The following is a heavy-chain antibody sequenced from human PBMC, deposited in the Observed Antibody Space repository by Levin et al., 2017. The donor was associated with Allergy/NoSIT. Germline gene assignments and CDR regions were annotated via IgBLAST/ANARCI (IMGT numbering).Heavy chain of an antibody. CDR3: AHIRRTYSGYDDGMDV. Sequence: SGPTLVKPTQTLTLTCTFSGFSLSTNTMGVGWIRQPPGKALEWLALIYWNDDKRSSPSLKSRLTITKDTSKNQVVLTMTNMDPVDTATYYCAHIRRTYSGYDDGMDVWGQGTTVTVSS. CDR2: IYWNDDK. CDR1: GFSLSTNTMG. V-gene: IGHV2-5*01. J-gene: IGHJ6*02. D-gene: IGHD1-26*01.